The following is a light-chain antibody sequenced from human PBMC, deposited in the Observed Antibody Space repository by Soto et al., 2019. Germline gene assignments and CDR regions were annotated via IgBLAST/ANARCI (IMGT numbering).Light chain of an antibody. J-gene: IGLJ3*02. CDR3: CSYAGPIPNWV. Sequence: QSALTQPRSVSGSPGQSVTISCTGSSSDVGGYNYVSWYQQHPGKAPKVMIYDVSKRPSGVPDRFSGSKSGNTASLTISGLQAEDEADYYCCSYAGPIPNWVFGGGTKLTVL. V-gene: IGLV2-11*01. CDR2: DVS. CDR1: SSDVGGYNY.